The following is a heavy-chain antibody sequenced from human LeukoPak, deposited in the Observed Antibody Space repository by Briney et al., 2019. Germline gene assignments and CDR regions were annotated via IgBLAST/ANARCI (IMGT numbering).Heavy chain of an antibody. CDR2: TRNKANSYTT. J-gene: IGHJ4*02. V-gene: IGHV3-72*01. D-gene: IGHD6-19*01. CDR3: ARVSGVHGYEQWLALDY. Sequence: PGGSLRLSCAASGFTFSDHYMDWVRQAPGKGLEWVGRTRNKANSYTTEYAASVKGRFTISRDDSKNSLYLQMNSLKTEDTAVYYCARVSGVHGYEQWLALDYWGQGTLVTVSS. CDR1: GFTFSDHY.